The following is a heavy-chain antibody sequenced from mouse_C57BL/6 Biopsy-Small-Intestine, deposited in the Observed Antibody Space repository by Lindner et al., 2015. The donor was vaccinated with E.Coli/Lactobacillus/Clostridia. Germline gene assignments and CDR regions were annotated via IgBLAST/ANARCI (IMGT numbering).Heavy chain of an antibody. CDR2: FHPGSGSI. Sequence: VQLQESGAELVKPGASVQLSCKASGYIFTEYTIHWVKQRSGQGLEWIGWFHPGSGSIKYNEKFKDKATLTADKSSHTVYMELSRLTSEDSAVYFCARHEERAYYSNLFAYWGQGTLVTVSA. CDR1: GYIFTEYT. D-gene: IGHD2-5*01. V-gene: IGHV1-62-2*01. J-gene: IGHJ3*01. CDR3: ARHEERAYYSNLFAY.